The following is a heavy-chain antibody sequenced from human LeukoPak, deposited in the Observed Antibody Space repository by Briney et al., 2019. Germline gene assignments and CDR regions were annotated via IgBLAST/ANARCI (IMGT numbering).Heavy chain of an antibody. V-gene: IGHV3-43*01. D-gene: IGHD2-2*01. J-gene: IGHJ3*02. CDR1: GFTFDDYT. CDR2: ISWDGGST. Sequence: PGGPLRLSCAASGFTFDDYTMHWVRHAPGKGLEWVSLISWDGGSTYYADSVKGRFTISRDNSKNSLYLQMNSLRTEDTALYYCAKGAEYQLLSDAFDIWGQGTMVTVSS. CDR3: AKGAEYQLLSDAFDI.